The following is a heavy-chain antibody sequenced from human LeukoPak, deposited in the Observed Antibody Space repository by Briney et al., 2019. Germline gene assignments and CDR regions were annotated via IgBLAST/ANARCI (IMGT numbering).Heavy chain of an antibody. Sequence: PGGSLRLSCAASGFTFSSYAMNWVRQAPGKGLEWVSSITSSSSYIYYADSVKGRFTISRDNAKNSLYLQINSLRAEDTAVYYCARDPYSGGYGDYYYYYYMDVWGKGTTVTISS. V-gene: IGHV3-21*01. CDR2: ITSSSSYI. CDR3: ARDPYSGGYGDYYYYYYMDV. CDR1: GFTFSSYA. J-gene: IGHJ6*03. D-gene: IGHD1-26*01.